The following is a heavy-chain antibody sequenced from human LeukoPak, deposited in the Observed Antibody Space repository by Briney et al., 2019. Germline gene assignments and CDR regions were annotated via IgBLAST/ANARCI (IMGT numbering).Heavy chain of an antibody. CDR3: ARSPEPQSVTTEYYYYGMDV. CDR2: IIPILGIA. CDR1: GGTFSSYV. J-gene: IGHJ6*02. D-gene: IGHD4-17*01. V-gene: IGHV1-69*04. Sequence: GSSVKVSCKASGGTFSSYVISWVRQAPGQGLEWMGRIIPILGIANYAQKFQGRVTITADKSTSTAYMDLSSLRSEDTAVYYCARSPEPQSVTTEYYYYGMDVWGQGTTVTVSS.